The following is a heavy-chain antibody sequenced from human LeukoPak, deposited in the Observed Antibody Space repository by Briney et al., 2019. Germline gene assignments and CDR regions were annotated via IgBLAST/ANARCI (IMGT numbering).Heavy chain of an antibody. CDR1: GGSISSYY. J-gene: IGHJ4*02. D-gene: IGHD3-3*01. Sequence: SETLSLTCTVSGGSISSYYWSWIRQPAGKGLEWIGRIYTSGSTNCNPSLKSRVTMSVDTSKNQFSLKLSSVTAADTAVYYCAGGGYYDFWSGSYYFDYWGQGTLVTVSS. V-gene: IGHV4-4*07. CDR3: AGGGYYDFWSGSYYFDY. CDR2: IYTSGST.